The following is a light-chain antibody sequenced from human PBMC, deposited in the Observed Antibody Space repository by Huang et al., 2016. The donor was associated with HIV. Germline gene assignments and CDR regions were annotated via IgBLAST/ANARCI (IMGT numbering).Light chain of an antibody. CDR2: GAS. J-gene: IGKJ2*01. CDR3: QQYYNWPPYT. CDR1: QGVSTN. V-gene: IGKV3-15*01. Sequence: EVVMTQSPATLSLSPGERATLSCRASQGVSTNLAWYQQKPGQAHRLLIYGASTRATGIPGRFSGSGSGTEFTLTISSLQSEDFVVYYCQQYYNWPPYTFGQGTKLEIK.